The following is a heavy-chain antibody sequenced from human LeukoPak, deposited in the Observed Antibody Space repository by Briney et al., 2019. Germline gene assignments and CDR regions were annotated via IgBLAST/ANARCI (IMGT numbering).Heavy chain of an antibody. Sequence: PGGSLRLSCAASGFTFSSYWMHWVCQAPGKGLVWVSRVDSDGSSTSYADSVKGRFTISRDNTKNTLSLQMNSLRAEDTAVYYCARDGILGSHDYWGQGTLVTVSS. CDR2: VDSDGSST. CDR3: ARDGILGSHDY. CDR1: GFTFSSYW. V-gene: IGHV3-74*01. D-gene: IGHD3-3*02. J-gene: IGHJ4*02.